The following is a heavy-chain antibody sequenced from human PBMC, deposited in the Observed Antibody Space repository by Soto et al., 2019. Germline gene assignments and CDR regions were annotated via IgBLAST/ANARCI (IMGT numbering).Heavy chain of an antibody. CDR2: IYYSGST. Sequence: SETLSLTCTVSGGSISSSSYYWGWIRQPPGKGLEWIGSIYYSGSTYYNPSLKSRVTISVDTSKNQFSLKLSSVTAADTAVYYCAVAHGSPNWFDPWGQGTLVTVSS. J-gene: IGHJ5*02. CDR3: AVAHGSPNWFDP. CDR1: GGSISSSSYY. V-gene: IGHV4-39*01.